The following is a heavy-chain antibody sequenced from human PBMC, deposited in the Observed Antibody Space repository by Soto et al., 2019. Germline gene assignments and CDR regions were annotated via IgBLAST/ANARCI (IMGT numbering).Heavy chain of an antibody. J-gene: IGHJ5*02. CDR3: AKVPASHSGNWFDP. CDR1: GGSISNYY. D-gene: IGHD6-19*01. V-gene: IGHV4-59*01. CDR2: IYYSGTT. Sequence: PSETLSLTCTVSGGSISNYYWTWIRQPPGKGLEWIGYIYYSGTTNYNPSLKSRVTISVDTSKNHFSLKLNSVTAADTAVYSCAKVPASHSGNWFDPWGQGTLVTVSS.